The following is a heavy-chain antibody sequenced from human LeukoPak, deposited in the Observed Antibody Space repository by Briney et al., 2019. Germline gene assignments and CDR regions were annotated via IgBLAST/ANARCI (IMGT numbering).Heavy chain of an antibody. Sequence: PSETLSLTCAVYGGSFSGYYWSWIRQPPGKGLEWIGEINRSGSTNHNPSLKSRVTISVDTSKNQFSLKLSSVTAADTAVYYCARGLDCSGGSCYVDYWGQGTLVTVSS. D-gene: IGHD2-15*01. CDR3: ARGLDCSGGSCYVDY. CDR1: GGSFSGYY. V-gene: IGHV4-34*01. CDR2: INRSGST. J-gene: IGHJ4*02.